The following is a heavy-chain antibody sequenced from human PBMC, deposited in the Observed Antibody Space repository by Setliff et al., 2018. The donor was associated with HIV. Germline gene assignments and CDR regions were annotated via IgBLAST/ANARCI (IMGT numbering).Heavy chain of an antibody. D-gene: IGHD3-22*01. CDR3: ARTPEDYDQYFFDR. CDR1: GYTFTSYY. V-gene: IGHV1-46*01. Sequence: ASVQVSCKASGYTFTSYYMHWVRQAPGQGLEWMGVINPGGGSTTYAQKFQGRVTMTRDTSTSTVYMELSSLRSQDTAVYYCARTPEDYDQYFFDRWGQGTLVTVSS. J-gene: IGHJ4*02. CDR2: INPGGGST.